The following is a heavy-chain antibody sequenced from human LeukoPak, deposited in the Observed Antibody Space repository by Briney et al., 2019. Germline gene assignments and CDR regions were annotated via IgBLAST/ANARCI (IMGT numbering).Heavy chain of an antibody. CDR1: GSTFRSNG. D-gene: IGHD4/OR15-4a*01. Sequence: GGSLRLSCAASGSTFRSNGMSWVRQAPGKGLEWVSVINDYGSITDYADSVKGRFTISRDNSRNTLYLQMNSLRAEDTAVYYCAKKVKRGAFDYWGHGTLVTVSS. V-gene: IGHV3-23*01. CDR2: INDYGSIT. J-gene: IGHJ4*01. CDR3: AKKVKRGAFDY.